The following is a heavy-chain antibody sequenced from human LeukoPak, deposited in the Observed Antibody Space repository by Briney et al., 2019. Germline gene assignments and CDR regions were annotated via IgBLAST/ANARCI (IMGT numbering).Heavy chain of an antibody. CDR1: GFTFSSYG. V-gene: IGHV3-30*18. CDR3: AKDFKEILLWFGELTPLDY. D-gene: IGHD3-10*01. CDR2: ISYDGSNK. J-gene: IGHJ4*02. Sequence: PGGSLRLSCAASGFTFSSYGMHWVRQAPGKGLEWVAVISYDGSNKYYADSVKGRFTISRDNSKNTLYLQMNSLRAEDTAVYYCAKDFKEILLWFGELTPLDYWGQGTLVTVSS.